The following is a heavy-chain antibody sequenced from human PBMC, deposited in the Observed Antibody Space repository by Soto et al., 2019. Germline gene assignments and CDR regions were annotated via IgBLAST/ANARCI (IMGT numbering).Heavy chain of an antibody. CDR1: GYTFTGYY. Sequence: GASVKVSCKASGYTFTGYYMHWVQQAPGQGLEWMGWINPNSGGTNYAQKFQGWVTMSRDTSISTAYMELSRLRSDDTAVYYCARESGQVVPAAMGRTYYYMDVWGKGTTVTVSS. CDR3: ARESGQVVPAAMGRTYYYMDV. D-gene: IGHD2-2*01. CDR2: INPNSGGT. V-gene: IGHV1-2*04. J-gene: IGHJ6*03.